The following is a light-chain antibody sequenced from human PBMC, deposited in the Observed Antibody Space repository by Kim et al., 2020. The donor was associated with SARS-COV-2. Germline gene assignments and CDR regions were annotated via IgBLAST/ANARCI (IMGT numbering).Light chain of an antibody. CDR3: QAWDSNYWV. J-gene: IGLJ3*02. Sequence: SSELTQPPSVSVSPGQTASITCSGEKLGDKYACWYQQKPGQSPVLVIYQDTKRPSGIPERFSGSNSGNTATLTISGTQAMDEADYYCQAWDSNYWVFGGGTKLAVL. CDR1: KLGDKY. V-gene: IGLV3-1*01. CDR2: QDT.